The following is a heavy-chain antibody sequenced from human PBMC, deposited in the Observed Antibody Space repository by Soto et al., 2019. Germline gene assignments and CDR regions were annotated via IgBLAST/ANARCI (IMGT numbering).Heavy chain of an antibody. CDR3: ARDPTYSSSQSWFDP. CDR1: GGSISSYY. Sequence: SETLSLTCTVSGGSISSYYWSWIRQPPGKGLEWIGYIYYSGSTNYNPSLKSRVTISVNTSKNQFSLKLSSVTAADTAVYYCARDPTYSSSQSWFDPWGQGTLVTVSS. V-gene: IGHV4-59*01. J-gene: IGHJ5*02. D-gene: IGHD6-13*01. CDR2: IYYSGST.